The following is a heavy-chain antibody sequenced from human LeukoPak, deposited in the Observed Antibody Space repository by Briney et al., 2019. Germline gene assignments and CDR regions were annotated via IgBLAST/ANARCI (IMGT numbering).Heavy chain of an antibody. CDR2: IWYDGSNK. D-gene: IGHD6-13*01. CDR3: ARGSSSWYESDAHFDY. CDR1: GFTFSRHG. J-gene: IGHJ4*02. Sequence: GGSLRLSCAPSGFTFSRHGMHWVRQAPGKGLEWVAVIWYDGSNKYYADSVKGRFTISRDNSKNTLYLQMNSLRAEDTAVYYCARGSSSWYESDAHFDYWGQGTLVTVSS. V-gene: IGHV3-33*08.